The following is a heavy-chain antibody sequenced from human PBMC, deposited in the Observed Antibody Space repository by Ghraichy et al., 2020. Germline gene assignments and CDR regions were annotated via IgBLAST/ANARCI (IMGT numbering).Heavy chain of an antibody. D-gene: IGHD3-22*01. J-gene: IGHJ6*02. Sequence: ETLSLTCAVYGGSFSGYYWSWIRQPPGKGLEWIGEINHSGSTNYNPSLKSRVTISVDTSKNQFSLKLSSVTAADTAVYYCARLGLYYYDSSGYNYYYYYGMDVWGQGTTVTVSS. CDR1: GGSFSGYY. CDR3: ARLGLYYYDSSGYNYYYYYGMDV. CDR2: INHSGST. V-gene: IGHV4-34*01.